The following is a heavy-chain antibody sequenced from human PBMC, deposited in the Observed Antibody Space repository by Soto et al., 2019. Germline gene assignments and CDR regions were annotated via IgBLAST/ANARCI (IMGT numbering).Heavy chain of an antibody. CDR3: ARLGGYYQTLDS. V-gene: IGHV4-59*08. CDR2: IYYAGST. Sequence: QVQLHESGPGLVKPSETLSLMCTVSGGSINNYYWAWIRQPPGKGLEFVGYIYYAGSTTYNPSLKSRVTISVDTSKNQFSLQLRSVTAADTAVYYCARLGGYYQTLDSWGQGTRLTVSS. CDR1: GGSINNYY. J-gene: IGHJ4*02. D-gene: IGHD3-22*01.